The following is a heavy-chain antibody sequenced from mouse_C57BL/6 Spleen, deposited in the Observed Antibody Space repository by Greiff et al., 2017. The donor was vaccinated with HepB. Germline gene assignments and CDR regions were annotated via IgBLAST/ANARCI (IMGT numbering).Heavy chain of an antibody. CDR2: IWSGGNP. CDR1: GFSLTSYG. J-gene: IGHJ4*01. CDR3: ARWDYAMDY. Sequence: VQLQQSGPGLVQPSQSLSITCTVSGFSLTSYGVHWVRQSPGKGLEWLGVIWSGGNPDYNAAFISRLSISKDNSKSQVFFKMNSLQADDTAIYYCARWDYAMDYWGQGTSVTVSS. V-gene: IGHV2-2*01.